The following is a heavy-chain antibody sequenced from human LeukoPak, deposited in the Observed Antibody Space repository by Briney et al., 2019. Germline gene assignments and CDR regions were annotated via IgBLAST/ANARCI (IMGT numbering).Heavy chain of an antibody. Sequence: ASVTVSCMASGYTFTSYDINRVRQATGQGLEWMGWMNPKSGNTGYAQKFQGRVTMTRNTSISTAYMELSSLRSEDTAVYYCARGRRAAAGDYWGQGTLVTVSS. CDR3: ARGRRAAAGDY. CDR1: GYTFTSYD. CDR2: MNPKSGNT. J-gene: IGHJ4*02. V-gene: IGHV1-8*01. D-gene: IGHD6-13*01.